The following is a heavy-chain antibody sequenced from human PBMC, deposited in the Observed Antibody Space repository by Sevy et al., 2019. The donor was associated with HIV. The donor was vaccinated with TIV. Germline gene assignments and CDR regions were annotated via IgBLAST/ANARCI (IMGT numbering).Heavy chain of an antibody. J-gene: IGHJ4*02. D-gene: IGHD3-10*01. CDR2: IGGSGGST. V-gene: IGHV3-23*01. Sequence: GGSLRLSCAASGFTFSSYAMSWVRQAPGKGLEWVSAIGGSGGSTYYADSVKGRFTISRDNSKNTLYLQMNSLRAEDTAVYYCAKNDYYGSGSYYYWGQGTLVTVSS. CDR3: AKNDYYGSGSYYY. CDR1: GFTFSSYA.